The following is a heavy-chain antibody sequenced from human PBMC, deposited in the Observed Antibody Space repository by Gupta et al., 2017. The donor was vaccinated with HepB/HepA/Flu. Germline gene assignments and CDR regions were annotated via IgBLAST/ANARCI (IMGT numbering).Heavy chain of an antibody. D-gene: IGHD6-19*01. CDR2: INSDGSDT. CDR1: GSTFSNYW. V-gene: IGHV3-74*01. J-gene: IGHJ4*02. CDR3: ARGIIGVPGVDY. Sequence: EVQLVESGGGLVQPGGFLSLCCAAAGSTFSNYWMHWVRQVPGKGLVWVSHINSDGSDTTYADSVKGRFTISRDNAKNTLYLQMNSLRAEDTTVYYCARGIIGVPGVDYWGQGTLVTVSS.